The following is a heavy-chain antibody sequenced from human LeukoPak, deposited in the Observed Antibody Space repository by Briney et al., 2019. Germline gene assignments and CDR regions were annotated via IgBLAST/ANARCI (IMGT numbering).Heavy chain of an antibody. V-gene: IGHV4-59*01. CDR1: GGSISGYH. J-gene: IGHJ4*02. D-gene: IGHD3-3*01. CDR2: IYYNGGT. Sequence: SETLSLTCTVSGGSISGYHWTWILQHPAKGLVWIGYIYYNGGTNYNPSLKTRVIISVDTSKNPFSLTLTSVTAADTAVYYCAREGGFYRPLDYSGQGTLVTVSS. CDR3: AREGGFYRPLDY.